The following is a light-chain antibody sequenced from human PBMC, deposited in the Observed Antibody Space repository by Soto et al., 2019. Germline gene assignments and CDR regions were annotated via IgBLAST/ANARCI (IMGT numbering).Light chain of an antibody. CDR1: QSVSDW. CDR3: QQYNTFSPYT. CDR2: KAS. Sequence: DIQMTQSPSTLSASVGDRVTLTCRASQSVSDWLAWYQQKPGKAPKLLIYKASNFESGVPSRFSGSVSGTEFTLTISSLQPDDSATYYCQQYNTFSPYTFGQGTKLEIK. V-gene: IGKV1-5*03. J-gene: IGKJ2*01.